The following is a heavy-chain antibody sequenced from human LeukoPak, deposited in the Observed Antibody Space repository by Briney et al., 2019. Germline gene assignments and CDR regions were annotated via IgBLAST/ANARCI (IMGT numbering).Heavy chain of an antibody. CDR2: ISYSGST. D-gene: IGHD2-15*01. CDR3: ARGHDGVVGWFAP. Sequence: SETLSLTCTVSGGSITNYYWIWIRQPPGKGLEWIGHISYSGSTNYNPSLRSQVTMSVDTSKNQFSLKVTSVTAADTAVYYCARGHDGVVGWFAPWGRGTLVTVSS. CDR1: GGSITNYY. J-gene: IGHJ5*02. V-gene: IGHV4-59*01.